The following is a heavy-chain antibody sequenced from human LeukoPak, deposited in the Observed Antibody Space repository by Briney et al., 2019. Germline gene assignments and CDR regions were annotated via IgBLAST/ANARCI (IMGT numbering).Heavy chain of an antibody. J-gene: IGHJ6*02. V-gene: IGHV3-72*01. Sequence: GGSLRLSCAASGFTFSDHYMDWVRQAPGKGLEWVGRTRNKANSYTTEYAASVKGRFTISRDDSKSSLYLQMNSLKTEDTAVYYCARGAPYYYYGMDVWGQGTTVTVSS. CDR2: TRNKANSYTT. CDR3: ARGAPYYYYGMDV. CDR1: GFTFSDHY.